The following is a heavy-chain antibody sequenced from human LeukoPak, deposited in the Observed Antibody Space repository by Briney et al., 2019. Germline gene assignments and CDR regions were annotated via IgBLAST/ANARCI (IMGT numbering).Heavy chain of an antibody. V-gene: IGHV3-7*01. CDR2: IKKDGSEK. CDR1: GFTFSSHW. Sequence: GGSLRLSCAASGFTFSSHWMSWVRQAPGKGLEWVANIKKDGSEKYYVDAVKGRFTISRDNAKNSLYLQMNSLRAEDTAVYYCARDSSPYYYDSSGSSFDYWGQGTLVTVSS. J-gene: IGHJ4*02. CDR3: ARDSSPYYYDSSGSSFDY. D-gene: IGHD3-22*01.